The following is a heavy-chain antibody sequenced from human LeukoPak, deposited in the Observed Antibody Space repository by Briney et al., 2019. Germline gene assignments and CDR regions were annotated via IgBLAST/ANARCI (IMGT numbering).Heavy chain of an antibody. Sequence: GGSLRLSCAASGFTFSSYSMNWVRQAPGKGLEWVSSISSSSSYIYYADSVKGRFTISRDNAKNSLYLQMNSLRAEDTAVYYCARGHYGSGSYLVYFDYWGQGTLVTVSS. CDR1: GFTFSSYS. CDR3: ARGHYGSGSYLVYFDY. J-gene: IGHJ4*02. D-gene: IGHD3-10*01. CDR2: ISSSSSYI. V-gene: IGHV3-21*01.